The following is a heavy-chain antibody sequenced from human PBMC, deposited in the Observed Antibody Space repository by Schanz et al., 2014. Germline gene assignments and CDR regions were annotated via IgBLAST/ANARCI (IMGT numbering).Heavy chain of an antibody. CDR1: GFTFSTYA. CDR2: INGNGGIT. D-gene: IGHD1-1*01. Sequence: EVQLLESGGALVQPGGSLRLSCSASGFTFSTYAMSWVRQAPGKGLGWVSAINGNGGITYYADPVKGRFTISRDNSKNTLYLQMKSLRVEDTAVYYCVKDPDKYNGNDVEGMDVWGPGTTVTVSS. J-gene: IGHJ6*01. V-gene: IGHV3-23*01. CDR3: VKDPDKYNGNDVEGMDV.